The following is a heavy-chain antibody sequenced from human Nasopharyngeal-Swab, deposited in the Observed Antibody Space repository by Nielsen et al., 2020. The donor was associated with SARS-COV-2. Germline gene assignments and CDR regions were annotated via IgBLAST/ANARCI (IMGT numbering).Heavy chain of an antibody. V-gene: IGHV1-8*01. Sequence: ASVKVSCKASGYTFTSYDINWVRQATGQGLEWMGWMNPNSGNTGYAQKFQGRVTMTRNTSISTAYMELSSLRSEDTAVYYCARAYPARQYSSGWSYNWFGPWGQGTLVTVSS. CDR3: ARAYPARQYSSGWSYNWFGP. D-gene: IGHD6-19*01. CDR1: GYTFTSYD. J-gene: IGHJ5*02. CDR2: MNPNSGNT.